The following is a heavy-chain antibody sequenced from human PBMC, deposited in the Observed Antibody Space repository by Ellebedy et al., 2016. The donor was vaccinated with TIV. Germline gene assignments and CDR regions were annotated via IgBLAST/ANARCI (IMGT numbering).Heavy chain of an antibody. J-gene: IGHJ4*02. CDR3: TRDVGYEAGTGGY. V-gene: IGHV3-21*01. CDR1: GFPFSTYD. D-gene: IGHD2-15*01. Sequence: GESLKISCAASGFPFSTYDMSWVRQAPGKGLEWVSSVNSVSSYMFYADSVKGRFTVSRDNAKHSLYLQMNSLRAEDKAVYYCTRDVGYEAGTGGYWGQGTLVTVSS. CDR2: VNSVSSYM.